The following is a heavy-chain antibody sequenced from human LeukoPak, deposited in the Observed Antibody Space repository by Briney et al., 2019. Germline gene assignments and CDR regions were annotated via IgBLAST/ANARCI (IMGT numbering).Heavy chain of an antibody. CDR3: ASLSIAARPARDWFDP. D-gene: IGHD6-6*01. Sequence: GGSLRLSCAASGFTVSNNYMSWVRQAPGKGLEWVSVIYSGGSTYFADSVKGRFAISRDNSKNTLYLQMNSLRAEDTAVYYCASLSIAARPARDWFDPWAREPWSPSPQ. CDR2: IYSGGST. J-gene: IGHJ5*02. V-gene: IGHV3-53*01. CDR1: GFTVSNNY.